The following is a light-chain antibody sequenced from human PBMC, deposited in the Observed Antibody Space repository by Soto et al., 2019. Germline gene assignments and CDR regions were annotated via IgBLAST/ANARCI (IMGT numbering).Light chain of an antibody. J-gene: IGKJ2*01. CDR3: QQYNNWPSYT. CDR2: GVS. Sequence: EVVMTQSPSALSVSLGERVTLSCRASQNVNRNLAWYQQKPGQAPRLLIYGVSTRATGIAARFSGSGSATEFTLLISSMQSEDFAAYYCQQYNNWPSYTFGQGTRVEIK. CDR1: QNVNRN. V-gene: IGKV3-15*01.